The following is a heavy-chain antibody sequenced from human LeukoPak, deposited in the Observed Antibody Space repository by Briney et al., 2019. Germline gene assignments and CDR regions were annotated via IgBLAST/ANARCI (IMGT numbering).Heavy chain of an antibody. D-gene: IGHD3-10*01. Sequence: ASVKVSCKASGYTFNNYGINWVRQAPGQGLEWMGWISSYNGNTNYTQNLQGRVTMTTDTSTSTAYVELRSLRSDDAAVYYCARSIRPSGSDYPKPNHGMDVWGQGTTVTVSS. J-gene: IGHJ6*02. V-gene: IGHV1-18*01. CDR3: ARSIRPSGSDYPKPNHGMDV. CDR1: GYTFNNYG. CDR2: ISSYNGNT.